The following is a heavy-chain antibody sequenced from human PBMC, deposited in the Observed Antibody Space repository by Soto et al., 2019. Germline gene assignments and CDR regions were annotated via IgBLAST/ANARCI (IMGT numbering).Heavy chain of an antibody. CDR1: GYTFTSYD. Sequence: QVQLVQSGAEVKKPGASVKVSCKASGYTFTSYDINWVRQATGQGLEWMGWMNPNSGNTCYAKKFKGRVTMTRNIPKSTDYMELSSLRPEDTAAYYCAIDHNYDILTGKTDYWGQGSLVAVSS. J-gene: IGHJ4*02. D-gene: IGHD3-9*01. CDR3: AIDHNYDILTGKTDY. CDR2: MNPNSGNT. V-gene: IGHV1-8*01.